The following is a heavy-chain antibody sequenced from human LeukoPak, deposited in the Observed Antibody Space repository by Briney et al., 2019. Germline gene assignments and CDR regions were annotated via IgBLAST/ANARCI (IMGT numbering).Heavy chain of an antibody. J-gene: IGHJ4*02. Sequence: GRSLRLSCAASGFTFSSYGMPWVRQAPGKGLEGVAVIWYDGSNKYYADSVKGRFTISRDNSKNTLYLQMNSLRAEDTAVYYCARGGRNSYYSDYWGQGTLVTVSS. CDR1: GFTFSSYG. CDR3: ARGGRNSYYSDY. CDR2: IWYDGSNK. V-gene: IGHV3-33*01. D-gene: IGHD3-22*01.